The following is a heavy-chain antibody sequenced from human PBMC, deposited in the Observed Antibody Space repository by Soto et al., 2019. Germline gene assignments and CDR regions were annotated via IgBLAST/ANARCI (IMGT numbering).Heavy chain of an antibody. J-gene: IGHJ4*02. CDR1: GYSISSSNW. CDR3: ARDPGYCTNGVCPIFDF. Sequence: SETLSLTCAVSGYSISSSNWWGWIRQPPGKGLEWIGYIYYSGSTYYNPSLKSRVTMSVDTSKNQFSLKLSSVTAVDTAVYYCARDPGYCTNGVCPIFDFWGQGVLVTVSS. D-gene: IGHD2-8*01. V-gene: IGHV4-28*03. CDR2: IYYSGST.